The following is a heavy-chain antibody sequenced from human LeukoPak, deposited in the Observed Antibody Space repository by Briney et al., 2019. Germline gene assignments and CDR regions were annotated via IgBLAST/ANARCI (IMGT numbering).Heavy chain of an antibody. CDR1: GYTFTSHA. CDR3: ARGHRWLQLRNWFDP. CDR2: INTNTGNP. J-gene: IGHJ5*02. D-gene: IGHD5-24*01. V-gene: IGHV7-4-1*02. Sequence: ASVKVSCKASGYTFTSHAMNWVRQAPGQGLEWMGWINTNTGNPTYAQGFTGRFVFSLDTSVSTAYLQISSLKAEDTAVYYCARGHRWLQLRNWFDPWGQGTLVTVSS.